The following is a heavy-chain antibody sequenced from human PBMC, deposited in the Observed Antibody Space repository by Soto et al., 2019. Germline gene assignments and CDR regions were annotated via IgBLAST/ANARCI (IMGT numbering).Heavy chain of an antibody. CDR2: ISGGGGTT. D-gene: IGHD2-15*01. CDR1: GFTFSSYA. V-gene: IGHV3-23*01. CDR3: ATPYLLYAFDI. Sequence: GGSLRLSCAASGFTFSSYAINWIRQAPGKGLEWVSAISGGGGTTYYADSVKGRSTISRDNSKNTVYLQMNSLRAEDTAVYYCATPYLLYAFDIWGQGTMVTVSS. J-gene: IGHJ3*02.